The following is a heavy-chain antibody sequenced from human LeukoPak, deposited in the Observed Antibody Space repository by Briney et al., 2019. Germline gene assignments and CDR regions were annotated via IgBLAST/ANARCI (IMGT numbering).Heavy chain of an antibody. Sequence: GGSLRLSCAASGFTFSSYGMHWVRQAPGKGLEWVAFIRYDGSNKYYADSVKGRFTISRDNSKNTLYLQMNSLRAEDTAVYYCAKRLFSGYDAYYFDYWGQGTLVTVSS. CDR1: GFTFSSYG. CDR2: IRYDGSNK. D-gene: IGHD5-12*01. J-gene: IGHJ4*02. V-gene: IGHV3-30*02. CDR3: AKRLFSGYDAYYFDY.